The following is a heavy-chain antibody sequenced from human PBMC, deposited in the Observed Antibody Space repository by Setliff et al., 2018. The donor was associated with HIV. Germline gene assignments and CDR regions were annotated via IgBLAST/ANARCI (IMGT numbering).Heavy chain of an antibody. Sequence: ASETLSLTCTVSGGSISSYYWSWIRQPPGKGLEWIGYIYTSGSTNYNPSLKSRVTISVDTSKHQFSLKLSSVTAADTAVYYCARGLAFYDPGGFDYWGQGTLVTV. CDR3: ARGLAFYDPGGFDY. CDR2: IYTSGST. D-gene: IGHD3-22*01. V-gene: IGHV4-4*09. CDR1: GGSISSYY. J-gene: IGHJ4*02.